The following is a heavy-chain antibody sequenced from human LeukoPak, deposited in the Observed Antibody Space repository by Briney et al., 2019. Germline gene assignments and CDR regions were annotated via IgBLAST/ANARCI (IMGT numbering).Heavy chain of an antibody. Sequence: ASVKVSCKASGYTFTGYYMHWVRQAPGQGLEWMGWINPNSGGTNYAQKFQGRVTMTRDTSISTAYMELSRLRSDDTAVYYCAKGLIAAAGIKDAFDIWGQGTMVTVSS. V-gene: IGHV1-2*02. CDR3: AKGLIAAAGIKDAFDI. CDR1: GYTFTGYY. D-gene: IGHD6-13*01. CDR2: INPNSGGT. J-gene: IGHJ3*02.